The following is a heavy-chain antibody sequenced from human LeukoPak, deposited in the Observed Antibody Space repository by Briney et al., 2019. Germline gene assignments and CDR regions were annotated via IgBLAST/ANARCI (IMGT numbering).Heavy chain of an antibody. CDR1: GFTFSSYE. CDR3: ARGALMIVVVTSFDY. J-gene: IGHJ4*02. CDR2: ISSSGSTI. Sequence: GGSLRLSCAASGFTFSSYEMNWVRQAPGKGLEWVSYISSSGSTIYYADSVKGRFTISRDNAKNSLYLQMNSLRAEDTAVYCCARGALMIVVVTSFDYWGQGTLVTVSS. V-gene: IGHV3-48*03. D-gene: IGHD3-22*01.